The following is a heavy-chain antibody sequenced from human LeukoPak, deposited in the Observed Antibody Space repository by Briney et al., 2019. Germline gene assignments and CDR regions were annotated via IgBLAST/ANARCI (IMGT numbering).Heavy chain of an antibody. J-gene: IGHJ3*02. V-gene: IGHV4-38-2*02. CDR2: IYHSGST. CDR3: ARAGKTDAFDI. CDR1: GYSISSGYY. Sequence: SETLSLTCTVSGYSISSGYYWGWIRQPPGKGLEWIGSIYHSGSTYYNPSLKSRVTISVDTSKNQFSLKLSSVTAADTAVYYCARAGKTDAFDIWGQGTMVTVSS.